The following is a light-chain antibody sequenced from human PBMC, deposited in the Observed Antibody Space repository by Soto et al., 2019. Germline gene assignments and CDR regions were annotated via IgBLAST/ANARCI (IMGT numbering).Light chain of an antibody. CDR2: DAS. J-gene: IGKJ3*01. V-gene: IGKV1-33*01. CDR1: HDITSY. CDR3: QKCDYLPI. Sequence: DIQMTQSPSSLSASVGDRVTITCQASHDITSYLNWYQHKPGKAPKLLIYDASILEAGVPSRFSGSGSGTEFTCSIIRLQPEDVATYYCQKCDYLPIFGPGTTVDCK.